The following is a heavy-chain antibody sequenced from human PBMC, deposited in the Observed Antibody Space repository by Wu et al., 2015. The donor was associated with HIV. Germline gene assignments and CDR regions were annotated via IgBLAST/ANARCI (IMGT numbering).Heavy chain of an antibody. CDR3: ARAGGFCSGTSCLDL. D-gene: IGHD2-2*03. J-gene: IGHJ5*02. CDR2: LIPMYGTA. V-gene: IGHV1-69*13. Sequence: QVQLLQSGAEVKKPGSSVRVSCKASGATFTSYALSWVRQAPGQGLEWMGRLIPMYGTADYAHKFQGRVTITADVSTSTAYMDVSSLRSDDTAIYSCARAGGFCSGTSCLDLWGQGTLVAVSS. CDR1: GATFTSYA.